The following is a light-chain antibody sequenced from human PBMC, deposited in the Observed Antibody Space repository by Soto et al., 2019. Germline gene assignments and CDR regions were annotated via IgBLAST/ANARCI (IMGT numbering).Light chain of an antibody. CDR1: SGHSSYI. CDR2: VEETGSY. Sequence: QLVLTQSSSASASLGSSVKLTCTLSSGHSSYIIAWHHQQPGKAPRFLMKVEETGSYTRGRGVPDRFSGSSSGADRYLSIASLQSEDEADYYCETSDSDTRVFGGGAKLTVL. CDR3: ETSDSDTRV. V-gene: IGLV4-60*03. J-gene: IGLJ3*02.